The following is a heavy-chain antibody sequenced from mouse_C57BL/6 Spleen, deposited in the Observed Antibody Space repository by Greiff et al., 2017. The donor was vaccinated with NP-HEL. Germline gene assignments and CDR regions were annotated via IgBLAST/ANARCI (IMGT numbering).Heavy chain of an antibody. Sequence: VQRVESGPGLVQPSQSLSITCTVSGFSLTSYGVHWVRQSPGKGLEWLGVIWSGGSTDYNAAFISRLSISKDNSKSQVFFKMNSLQADDTAIYYCARRDGSSPYAMDYWGQGTSVTVSS. CDR1: GFSLTSYG. CDR2: IWSGGST. J-gene: IGHJ4*01. CDR3: ARRDGSSPYAMDY. D-gene: IGHD1-1*01. V-gene: IGHV2-2*01.